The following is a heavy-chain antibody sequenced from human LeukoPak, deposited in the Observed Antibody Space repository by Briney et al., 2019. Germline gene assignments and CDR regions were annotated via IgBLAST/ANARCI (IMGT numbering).Heavy chain of an antibody. J-gene: IGHJ6*03. V-gene: IGHV4-59*01. CDR3: ARDSCSGGSCYNYMDV. CDR2: IYYSGST. D-gene: IGHD2-15*01. CDR1: VGSISSYY. Sequence: SETLSLTCTVSVGSISSYYWSWIRQPPGKGLEWIGYIYYSGSTNYNPSLKRRVTISVDTSKNQFSLKLSSVTAADTAVYYCARDSCSGGSCYNYMDVWDKGTTVTVSS.